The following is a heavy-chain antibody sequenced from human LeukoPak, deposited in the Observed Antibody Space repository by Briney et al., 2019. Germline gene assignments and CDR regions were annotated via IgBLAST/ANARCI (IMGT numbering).Heavy chain of an antibody. Sequence: GGSPRLSCEASGFTFRSYAMTWVRQAPGKGLEWVSAISGSGAKTYYADSVKGRFTISRDNSKNTLYLQMNSLRPEDSALYYCAKPGGPGIAARGAFDIWGQGTMVTVSS. J-gene: IGHJ3*02. CDR3: AKPGGPGIAARGAFDI. CDR1: GFTFRSYA. V-gene: IGHV3-23*01. CDR2: ISGSGAKT. D-gene: IGHD6-25*01.